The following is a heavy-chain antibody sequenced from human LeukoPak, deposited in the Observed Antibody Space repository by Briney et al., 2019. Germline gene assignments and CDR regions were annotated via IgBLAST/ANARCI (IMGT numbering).Heavy chain of an antibody. D-gene: IGHD2-21*01. CDR2: IYYSGST. J-gene: IGHJ5*02. CDR3: ARYHAGDGCNWFDP. Sequence: PSETLSLTCTVSGGSISSYYWSWLRQPPGKGLEWIGCIYYSGSTNYNPSLKSRLTISVDTSKNQFSLKLSSVTAADTAVYYCARYHAGDGCNWFDPWGQGTLVTVSS. CDR1: GGSISSYY. V-gene: IGHV4-59*01.